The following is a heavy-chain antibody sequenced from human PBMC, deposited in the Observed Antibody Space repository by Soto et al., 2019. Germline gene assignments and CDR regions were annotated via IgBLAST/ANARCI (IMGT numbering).Heavy chain of an antibody. CDR2: IYHSGST. CDR1: GGSISSGGYS. J-gene: IGHJ5*02. D-gene: IGHD1-1*01. CDR3: ARDQLEGNWFDP. V-gene: IGHV4-30-2*01. Sequence: QLQLQESGSGLVRPSQTLSLTCAVSGGSISSGGYSWNWIRQPPGKGLEWIGYIYHSGSTLYNPALKSRVTISVDKSKNQFSLKLTSVTAADTAVYYSARDQLEGNWFDPWGQGTLVTVSS.